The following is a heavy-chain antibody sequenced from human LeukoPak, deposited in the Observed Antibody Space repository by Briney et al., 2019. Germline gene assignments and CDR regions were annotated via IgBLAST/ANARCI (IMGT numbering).Heavy chain of an antibody. CDR1: GYTFTGYY. CDR3: ARELKVVVVPAAIPGY. Sequence: GASVKVSCKASGYTFTGYYMHWVRQAPGQGLEWMGWINPNSGGTNYAQKFQGRVTMTRDTSISTAYMELSRLSSDDTAVYYCARELKVVVVPAAIPGYWGQGTLVTVSS. J-gene: IGHJ4*02. D-gene: IGHD2-2*01. CDR2: INPNSGGT. V-gene: IGHV1-2*02.